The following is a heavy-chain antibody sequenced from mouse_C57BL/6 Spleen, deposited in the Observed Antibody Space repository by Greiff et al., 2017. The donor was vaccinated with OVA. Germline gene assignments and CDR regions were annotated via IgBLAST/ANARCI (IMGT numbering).Heavy chain of an antibody. CDR3: ARLATVEGMDY. CDR2: INPSSGYT. J-gene: IGHJ4*01. CDR1: GYTFTSYT. V-gene: IGHV1-4*01. Sequence: QVQLQQSGAELARPGASVKMSCKASGYTFTSYTMHWVKQRTGQGLEWIGYINPSSGYTKYNLKFKDKATLTADKSSSTAYMQLSSLTSEDSAVYYCARLATVEGMDYWGQGTSVTVSS. D-gene: IGHD1-1*01.